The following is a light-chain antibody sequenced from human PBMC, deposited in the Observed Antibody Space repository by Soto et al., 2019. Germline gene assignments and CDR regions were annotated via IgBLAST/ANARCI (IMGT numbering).Light chain of an antibody. CDR2: GVS. J-gene: IGKJ2*01. CDR3: QQYGSSPRT. Sequence: EIVLTQSPGTLSMSPGERATLSCRASQSVNSNFFAWYQQKPGQAPRLLIYGVSTRATGIPDRFTGRGSGTDFALTISGLEPEDFAVYYCQQYGSSPRTFGQGTKVEIK. V-gene: IGKV3-20*01. CDR1: QSVNSNF.